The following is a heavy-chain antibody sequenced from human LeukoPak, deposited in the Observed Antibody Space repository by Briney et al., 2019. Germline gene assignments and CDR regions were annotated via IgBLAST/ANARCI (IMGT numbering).Heavy chain of an antibody. V-gene: IGHV3-21*01. Sequence: GGSLRLSCAASGFNFNNYWMSWLRQAPGKGLEWFSSISTTGTYTDYADSVKGRFTISRDNTKNSVFLQMNGLKAEDTAVYYCARIQTSSGASHYYFDYWGQGSLVTVSS. J-gene: IGHJ4*02. CDR3: ARIQTSSGASHYYFDY. D-gene: IGHD2-15*01. CDR1: GFNFNNYW. CDR2: ISTTGTYT.